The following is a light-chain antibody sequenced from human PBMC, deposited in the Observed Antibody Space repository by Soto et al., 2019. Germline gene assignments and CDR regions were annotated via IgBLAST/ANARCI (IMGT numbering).Light chain of an antibody. Sequence: QPASVSGSPGQSITISCTGTSSDVGGYNLVSWYQQYPDKAPKLMIFDVNTRPSGVSNRFSGSKSGNTASLTISGLQAEDEADYYCSSYKSSSTLPDVFGTGTKLTVL. CDR2: DVN. J-gene: IGLJ1*01. CDR1: SSDVGGYNL. CDR3: SSYKSSSTLPDV. V-gene: IGLV2-14*01.